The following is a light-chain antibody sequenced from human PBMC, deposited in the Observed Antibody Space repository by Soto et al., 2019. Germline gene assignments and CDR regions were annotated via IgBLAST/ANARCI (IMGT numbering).Light chain of an antibody. CDR1: ETVATN. V-gene: IGKV3-15*01. CDR2: GAS. Sequence: GMTQSPATLSVSPWERATLSCLASETVATNLAWYQQKPGQAPRLLISGASTRAAGISDRFRGSGSGTEFTLTISSLRSEDSAIYYCQQYFEWPPMTFGQGTKVDI. J-gene: IGKJ1*01. CDR3: QQYFEWPPMT.